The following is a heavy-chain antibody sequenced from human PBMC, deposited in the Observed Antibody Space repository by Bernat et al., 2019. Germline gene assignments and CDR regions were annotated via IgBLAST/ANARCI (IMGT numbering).Heavy chain of an antibody. D-gene: IGHD3-22*01. J-gene: IGHJ6*02. Sequence: QVQLVESGGGLVKPGGSLRLSCAASGFTFSDYYMSWIRQAPGKGLEWVSYISSSGSTIYYADSVKGRFTISRDNAKNSLYLQMNSLRAEDTAVYYCARVFSNDYDSSGYYSRDYYYGMDVWGQGTTVTVSS. CDR1: GFTFSDYY. V-gene: IGHV3-11*01. CDR2: ISSSGSTI. CDR3: ARVFSNDYDSSGYYSRDYYYGMDV.